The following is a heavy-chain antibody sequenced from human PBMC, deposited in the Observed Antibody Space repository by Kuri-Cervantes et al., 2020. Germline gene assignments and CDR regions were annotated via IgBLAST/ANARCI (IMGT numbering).Heavy chain of an antibody. J-gene: IGHJ4*02. D-gene: IGHD3-9*01. CDR2: IGTAGDT. CDR1: GLTFSSYD. Sequence: GESLKISCAASGLTFSSYDMHWVRQATGKGLEWVSAIGTAGDTYYPGSVKGRFTISRDNSKNTLYLQMNSLRAEDTAVHYCANELEESYYDILTGLDYWGQGTLVTVSS. CDR3: ANELEESYYDILTGLDY. V-gene: IGHV3-13*01.